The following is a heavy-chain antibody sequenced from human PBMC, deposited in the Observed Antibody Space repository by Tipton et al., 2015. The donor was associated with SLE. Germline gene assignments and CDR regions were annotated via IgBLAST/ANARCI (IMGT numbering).Heavy chain of an antibody. CDR2: ISSTSSYT. V-gene: IGHV3-21*04. CDR3: AKGRRFLEWLPPADV. J-gene: IGHJ3*01. Sequence: SLRLSCVAPGFTLSVYSMNWVRQAPGKGLEWVSFISSTSSYTFYADSVKGRFTISRDNSENSLYLQMNSLRIEDTALYYCAKGRRFLEWLPPADVWGQGTMVTVSS. CDR1: GFTLSVYS. D-gene: IGHD3-3*01.